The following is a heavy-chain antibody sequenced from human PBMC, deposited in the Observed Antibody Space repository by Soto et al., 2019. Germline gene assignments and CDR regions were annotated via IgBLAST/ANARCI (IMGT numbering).Heavy chain of an antibody. CDR3: AKLPPPPWIPQVQGPGYYYYYMDV. V-gene: IGHV4-39*01. J-gene: IGHJ6*03. Sequence: SETLSLTCTVSGGSISSSSYYWGWIRQPPGKGLEWIGSIYYSGSTYYNPSLKSRVTISVDTSKNQFSLKLSSVTAADTAVYYCAKLPPPPWIPQVQGPGYYYYYMDVWGKGTTVTVSS. D-gene: IGHD5-18*01. CDR2: IYYSGST. CDR1: GGSISSSSYY.